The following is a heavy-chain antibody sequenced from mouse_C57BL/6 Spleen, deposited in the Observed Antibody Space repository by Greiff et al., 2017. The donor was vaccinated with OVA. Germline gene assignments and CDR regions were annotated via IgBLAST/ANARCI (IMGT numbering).Heavy chain of an antibody. CDR1: GFSLSTFGMG. Sequence: QVTLKECGPGILQPSQTLSLTCSFSGFSLSTFGMGVGWIRQPSGKGLEWLAHIWWDDDTYYNPALKSRLTISKDTSKNQVFLKIANVDTADTATYYCARIATTVVAHWYFDVWGTGTTVTVSS. D-gene: IGHD1-1*01. V-gene: IGHV8-8*01. CDR2: IWWDDDT. J-gene: IGHJ1*03. CDR3: ARIATTVVAHWYFDV.